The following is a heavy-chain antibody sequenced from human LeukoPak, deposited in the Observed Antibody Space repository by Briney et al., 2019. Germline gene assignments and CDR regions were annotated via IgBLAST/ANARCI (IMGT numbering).Heavy chain of an antibody. CDR2: IIPILGIA. CDR3: ARDPPLPEYSSGWYDWFDY. Sequence: GASVKVSCKASGYTFTGYYMHWVRQAPGQGLEWMGRIIPILGIANYAQKFQGRVTITADRSTSTAYMELSSLRSEDTAVYYCARDPPLPEYSSGWYDWFDYWGQGTLVTVSS. D-gene: IGHD6-19*01. V-gene: IGHV1-69*04. CDR1: GYTFTGYY. J-gene: IGHJ4*02.